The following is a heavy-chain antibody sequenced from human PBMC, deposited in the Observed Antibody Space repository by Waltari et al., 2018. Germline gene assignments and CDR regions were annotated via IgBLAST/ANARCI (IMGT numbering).Heavy chain of an antibody. V-gene: IGHV1-69-2*01. CDR3: APISGSGYPSV. Sequence: EVQLVQSGAEVKKPGATVKISCKVSGNTFTDYDMHWVHQAPEKGLEWMGLVDPEDGETIYAEKFQGRVPIPADTSTDTAYMELSSLRSEDTAVYYCAPISGSGYPSVWGQGTLVTVSS. CDR2: VDPEDGET. CDR1: GNTFTDYD. J-gene: IGHJ4*02. D-gene: IGHD3-3*01.